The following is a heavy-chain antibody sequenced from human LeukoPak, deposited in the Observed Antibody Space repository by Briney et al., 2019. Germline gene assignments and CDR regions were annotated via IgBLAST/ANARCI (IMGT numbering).Heavy chain of an antibody. CDR2: XXXXGST. CDR3: ARWDYYDSSGYYPRGVDAFDI. V-gene: IGHV4-39*01. Sequence: SETLSLTCTVSGGSISSSSYXXGWMRQPPGKGLEXIXXXXXXGSTYYNPSLRSRVTISVDTSKNQFSLKLSSVTAADTAVYYCARWDYYDSSGYYPRGVDAFDIWGQGTMVTVSS. D-gene: IGHD3-22*01. CDR1: GGSISSSSYX. J-gene: IGHJ3*02.